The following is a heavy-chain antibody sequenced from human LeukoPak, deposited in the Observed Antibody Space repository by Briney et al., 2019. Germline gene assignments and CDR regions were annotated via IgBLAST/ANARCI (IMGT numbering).Heavy chain of an antibody. Sequence: GASVEVSCKTSGYTFSNYGISWVRQAPGQGLEWMGWIGAYNGNTNYAQKLQGRVTMTTDTSTSTAYMELRSLRSDDTAVYYCARFRGSGWYSFDLWGQGTLVTVSS. CDR3: ARFRGSGWYSFDL. D-gene: IGHD6-19*01. CDR2: IGAYNGNT. J-gene: IGHJ5*02. V-gene: IGHV1-18*01. CDR1: GYTFSNYG.